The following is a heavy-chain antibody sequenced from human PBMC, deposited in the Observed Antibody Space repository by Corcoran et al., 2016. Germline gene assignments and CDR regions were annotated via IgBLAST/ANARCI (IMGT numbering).Heavy chain of an antibody. CDR3: ARGEDTAMGPFDY. V-gene: IGHV1-3*01. CDR1: GYTFTIYA. J-gene: IGHJ4*02. CDR2: INAGNGNT. Sequence: QVQLVQSGAEVKKPGASVKVSCKASGYTFTIYAMHWVRQAPGQRLEWMGWINAGNGNTKYSQKFQGRVTITRDTSASTAYMELSSLRSEDTAVYYCARGEDTAMGPFDYWGQGTLVTVSS. D-gene: IGHD5-18*01.